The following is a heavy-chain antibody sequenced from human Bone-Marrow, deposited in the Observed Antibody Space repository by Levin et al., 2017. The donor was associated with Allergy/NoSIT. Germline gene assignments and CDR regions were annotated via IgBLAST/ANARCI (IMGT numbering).Heavy chain of an antibody. J-gene: IGHJ6*02. CDR3: ARDKGYCSGGSCLDYYYYGMDV. V-gene: IGHV3-48*02. Sequence: GGSLRLSCAASGFTFSSYSMNWVRQAPGKGLEWVSYISSSSSTIYYADSVKGRFTISRDNAKNSLYLQMNSLRDEDTAVYYCARDKGYCSGGSCLDYYYYGMDVWGQGTTVTVSS. CDR1: GFTFSSYS. CDR2: ISSSSSTI. D-gene: IGHD2-15*01.